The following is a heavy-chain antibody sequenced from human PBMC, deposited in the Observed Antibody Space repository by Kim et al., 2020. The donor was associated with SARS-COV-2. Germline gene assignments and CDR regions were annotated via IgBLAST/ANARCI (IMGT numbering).Heavy chain of an antibody. CDR3: VRDRMGGAFDI. Sequence: YFATSLKSRLTLSKDNAKNPLDLQMNSLRDADTAVYYCVRDRMGGAFDIWGQGTMVTVSS. D-gene: IGHD3-16*01. V-gene: IGHV3-48*02. J-gene: IGHJ3*02.